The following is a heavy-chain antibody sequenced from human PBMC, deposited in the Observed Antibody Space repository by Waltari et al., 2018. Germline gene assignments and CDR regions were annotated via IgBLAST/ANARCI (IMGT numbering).Heavy chain of an antibody. V-gene: IGHV5-51*01. J-gene: IGHJ4*02. Sequence: RESLKISCNVSGYDFATHWIGWVRQMPGKGLEWMGLFFPEDSDRRYSPSFQGQVTMSADRSIMIAYLRLKNFKTSDTAIYYCARQFPPYCGGDCYSDYWGQGTLVTVSS. CDR1: GYDFATHW. CDR3: ARQFPPYCGGDCYSDY. CDR2: FFPEDSDR. D-gene: IGHD2-21*01.